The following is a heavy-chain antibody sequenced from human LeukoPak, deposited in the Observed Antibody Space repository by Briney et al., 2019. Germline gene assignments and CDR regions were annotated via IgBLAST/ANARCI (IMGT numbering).Heavy chain of an antibody. D-gene: IGHD3-10*01. CDR3: AGGGARKYYFDY. Sequence: SETLSLTCTVSGGSISSSSYYWGWIRQPPGKGLEWIGSIYYSGSTYYNPSLKSRVTISVDTSKNQFSLKLSSVTAADTAVYYCAGGGARKYYFDYWGQGTLVTVSS. J-gene: IGHJ4*02. CDR1: GGSISSSSYY. V-gene: IGHV4-39*01. CDR2: IYYSGST.